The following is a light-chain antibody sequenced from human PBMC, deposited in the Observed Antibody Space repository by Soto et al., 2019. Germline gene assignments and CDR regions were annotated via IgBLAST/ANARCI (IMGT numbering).Light chain of an antibody. Sequence: DIQLTQSPSFLSASVGDRVTITRRASQGISSYLAWYQLKPGKAPKVLIYAASTLQSGVPSRFSGSGYGTEFTLTISSLQPEDFATYYCHQLNSYPLTFGGGTTVEI. J-gene: IGKJ4*01. CDR3: HQLNSYPLT. CDR2: AAS. V-gene: IGKV1-9*01. CDR1: QGISSY.